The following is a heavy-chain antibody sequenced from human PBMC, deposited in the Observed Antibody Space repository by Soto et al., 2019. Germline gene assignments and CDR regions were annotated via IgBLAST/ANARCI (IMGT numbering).Heavy chain of an antibody. J-gene: IGHJ6*04. CDR3: AKDRADSWTIDV. V-gene: IGHV3-23*01. CDR1: GFTFNNYG. D-gene: IGHD3-10*01. Sequence: EVQLLESGGHLVQPGGSLRLSCAASGFTFNNYGVNWVRQAPGKGLEWVSNIDGPGGRILYADSVKGRFTISRDNSKNTLYLQMNSLRVEDTAVYYCAKDRADSWTIDVWGKGTTVAVSS. CDR2: IDGPGGRI.